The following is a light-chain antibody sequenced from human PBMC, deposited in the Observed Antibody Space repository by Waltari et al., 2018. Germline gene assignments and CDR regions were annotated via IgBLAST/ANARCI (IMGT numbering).Light chain of an antibody. Sequence: EIVMTQSPATLSVSPGERATLSCRASQSVSSNLAWYQQKPGQAPRLLIYGSSPRATGIPARFSGSGSGTEFTLTISSLQSEDFAVYYCQQYNNWFTFGGGTKVEIK. J-gene: IGKJ4*01. V-gene: IGKV3-15*01. CDR1: QSVSSN. CDR3: QQYNNWFT. CDR2: GSS.